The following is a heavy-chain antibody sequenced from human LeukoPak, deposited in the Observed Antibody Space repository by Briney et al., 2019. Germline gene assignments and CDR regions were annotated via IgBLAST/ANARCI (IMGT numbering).Heavy chain of an antibody. V-gene: IGHV1-69*04. J-gene: IGHJ4*02. Sequence: SVKVSCKTSGFIFTGYYMHWVRQAPGQGLEWMGRIIPILGIANYAQKFQGRVTITADKSTSTAYMELSSLRSEDTAVYYCARANHVAATIDYWGQGTLVTVSS. D-gene: IGHD6-13*01. CDR2: IIPILGIA. CDR3: ARANHVAATIDY. CDR1: GFIFTGYY.